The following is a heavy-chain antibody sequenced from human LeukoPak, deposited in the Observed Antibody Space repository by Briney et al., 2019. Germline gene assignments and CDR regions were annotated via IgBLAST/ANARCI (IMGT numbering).Heavy chain of an antibody. V-gene: IGHV3-21*03. CDR1: GFTFSSYS. CDR3: TRAWHYGSGGYYRDDFDY. J-gene: IGHJ4*02. Sequence: PGGSLRLSCAASGFTFSSYSMNWVRQAPGKGLEWVSSISSSSSYIYYADSVKGRFTISRDNAKNSLYLQMNSLKTEDTAVYYCTRAWHYGSGGYYRDDFDYWGQGTLVTVSS. D-gene: IGHD3-10*01. CDR2: ISSSSSYI.